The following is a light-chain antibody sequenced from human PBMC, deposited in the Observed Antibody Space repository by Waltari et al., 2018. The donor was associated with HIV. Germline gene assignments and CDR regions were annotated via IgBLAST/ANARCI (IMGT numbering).Light chain of an antibody. V-gene: IGLV1-47*02. J-gene: IGLJ2*01. CDR1: SFSIGSKP. CDR3: AAWDGSLSGVV. Sequence: QSVLTLPPSASGTPGQRVTLSCCESSFSIGSKPVHWFQQSPCTAPKLLLYSNNHRPSGVPDRFSGSKSGTSASLAISGLRSEDEADYYCAAWDGSLSGVVFGGGTKLTVL. CDR2: SNN.